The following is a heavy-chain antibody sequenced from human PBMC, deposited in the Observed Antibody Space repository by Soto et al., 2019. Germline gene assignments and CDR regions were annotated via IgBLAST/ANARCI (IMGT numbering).Heavy chain of an antibody. D-gene: IGHD3-3*01. CDR1: GYTFTSYD. J-gene: IGHJ6*02. V-gene: IGHV1-69*05. CDR3: VYDPYDFWSGYAPYYYYGMDV. CDR2: IIPIFGTA. Sequence: GASVKVSCKASGYTFTSYDINWVRQATGQGLEWMGGIIPIFGTANYAQKFQGRVTITTDESTSTAYMELSSLRSEDTAVYYCVYDPYDFWSGYAPYYYYGMDVWGQGTTVTVSS.